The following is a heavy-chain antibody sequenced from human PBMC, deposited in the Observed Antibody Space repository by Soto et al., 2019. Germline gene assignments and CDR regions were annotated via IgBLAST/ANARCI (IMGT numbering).Heavy chain of an antibody. V-gene: IGHV3-23*01. Sequence: EVQLLESGGGLVQPGGSLRLSCAASGFNFSSYAMSWVRQAPGKGLEWVSAISGSGGSTYYADSVKGRFTISRDNSKNTLYLQMNSLRAEDTAVYYCAKARMDHYSFDYWGQGTLVTVSS. CDR3: AKARMDHYSFDY. CDR2: ISGSGGST. CDR1: GFNFSSYA. J-gene: IGHJ4*02.